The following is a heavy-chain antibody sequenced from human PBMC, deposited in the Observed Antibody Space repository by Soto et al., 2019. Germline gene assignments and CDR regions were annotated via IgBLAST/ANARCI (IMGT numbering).Heavy chain of an antibody. CDR2: IYYSGST. CDR3: ARAPTTMFDY. V-gene: IGHV4-59*01. CDR1: GGSISSYY. J-gene: IGHJ4*02. D-gene: IGHD4-4*01. Sequence: SETLSLTCTVSGGSISSYYWSWIRQPPGKGLEWIGDIYYSGSTNYNPSLKSRVTISVDTSKNQFSLKLSSVTAADTAVYYCARAPTTMFDYWGQGTLVTVSS.